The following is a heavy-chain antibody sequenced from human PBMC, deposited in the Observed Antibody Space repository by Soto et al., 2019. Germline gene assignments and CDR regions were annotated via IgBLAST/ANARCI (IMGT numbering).Heavy chain of an antibody. J-gene: IGHJ4*02. CDR1: GFTFGNYA. V-gene: IGHV3-30*04. Sequence: GGSLRLSCAASGFTFGNYAMHWVRQAPGKGLEWVAVTSFDGSDKYNADSVKGRFTISRDNSKNTLFLQMSSLRVDDTALYYCAKVRSTTIFDVVSLFDYWGQGTLVTVSS. D-gene: IGHD3-3*01. CDR3: AKVRSTTIFDVVSLFDY. CDR2: TSFDGSDK.